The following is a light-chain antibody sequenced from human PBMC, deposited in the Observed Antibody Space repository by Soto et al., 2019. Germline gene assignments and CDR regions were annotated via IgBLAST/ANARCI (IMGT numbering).Light chain of an antibody. CDR3: QSYDSSPSGYVV. J-gene: IGLJ2*01. Sequence: QSVLTQPPSVSGAPGQRVTISCTGSSSNIGAGYDVHWYQQLPGTATKLLIYGNSNRPSGVPDRFSGSKSGTSASLAITGLQAEDEADYYCQSYDSSPSGYVVFGGGTKLTVL. CDR2: GNS. V-gene: IGLV1-40*01. CDR1: SSNIGAGYD.